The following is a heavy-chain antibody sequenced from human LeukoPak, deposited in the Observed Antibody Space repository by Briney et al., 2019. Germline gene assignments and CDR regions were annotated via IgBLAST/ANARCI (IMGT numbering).Heavy chain of an antibody. V-gene: IGHV1-46*01. Sequence: VASVKVSCKASGCTFTSYYMHWVRQAPGQGLEWMGIINPSGGSTSYAQKFQGRVTMTRDMSTSTVYMELSSLRSEDTAVYYCARVDAGDSSGSEPDYWGQGTLVTVSS. J-gene: IGHJ4*02. CDR2: INPSGGST. CDR3: ARVDAGDSSGSEPDY. D-gene: IGHD3-22*01. CDR1: GCTFTSYY.